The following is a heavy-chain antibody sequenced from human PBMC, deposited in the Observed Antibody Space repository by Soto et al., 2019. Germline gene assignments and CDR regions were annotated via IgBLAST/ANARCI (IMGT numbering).Heavy chain of an antibody. D-gene: IGHD1-20*01. V-gene: IGHV3-30*18. J-gene: IGHJ4*02. CDR3: AKAPGPGNRYWFDY. Sequence: GGSLRLSCAASGFTFSSYGMHWVRQAPGKGLEWVAVISYDGSNKYYADSVKGRFTISRDNSKNTLYLQMNSLRAEDTAVYYCAKAPGPGNRYWFDYWGQGTLVTVSS. CDR2: ISYDGSNK. CDR1: GFTFSSYG.